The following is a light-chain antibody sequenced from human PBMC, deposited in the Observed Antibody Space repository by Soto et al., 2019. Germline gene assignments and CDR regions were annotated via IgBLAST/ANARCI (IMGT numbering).Light chain of an antibody. CDR2: DAS. CDR3: QQYENLPT. J-gene: IGKJ5*01. V-gene: IGKV1-33*01. CDR1: QNINNY. Sequence: IQMPQSPSSLSASVGDRVTVTCQASQNINNYLNWYQQKPGRAPKLLIYDASNLEAGVPSRFRGSGSGTDFTLTISRLQPEDIATYYCQQYENLPTFGKGKRREIK.